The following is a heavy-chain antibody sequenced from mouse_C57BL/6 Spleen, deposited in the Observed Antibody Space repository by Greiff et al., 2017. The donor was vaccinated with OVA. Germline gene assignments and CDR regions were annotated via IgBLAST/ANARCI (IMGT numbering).Heavy chain of an antibody. CDR1: GYTFTDYY. V-gene: IGHV1-26*01. Sequence: EVKLQQSGPELVKPGASVKISCKASGYTFTDYYMNWVKQSHGKSLEWIGDINPNNGGTSYNQKFKGKATLTVDKSSSTAYMELRSLTSEDSAVYYCARREVKDFFDYWGQGTTLTVSS. CDR2: INPNNGGT. D-gene: IGHD1-3*01. CDR3: ARREVKDFFDY. J-gene: IGHJ2*01.